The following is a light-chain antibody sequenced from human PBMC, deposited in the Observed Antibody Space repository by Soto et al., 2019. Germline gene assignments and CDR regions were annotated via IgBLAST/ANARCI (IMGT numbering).Light chain of an antibody. V-gene: IGKV1-9*01. CDR3: QQLSRYPLT. Sequence: IQLTPSPSVLSASVGDTVTITCRASQALSNYLAWYQQKPGKAPDLLIYSASTLQSGVPSRFSGSGSETEFSLTIRALQPEDFATYYCQQLSRYPLTFGGGTKVDI. CDR1: QALSNY. CDR2: SAS. J-gene: IGKJ4*01.